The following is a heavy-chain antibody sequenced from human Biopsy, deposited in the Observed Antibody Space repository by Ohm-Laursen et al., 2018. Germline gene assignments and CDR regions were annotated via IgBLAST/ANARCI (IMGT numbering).Heavy chain of an antibody. CDR2: IYYSGST. D-gene: IGHD2/OR15-2a*01. J-gene: IGHJ6*02. V-gene: IGHV4-59*07. Sequence: SDTLSLTCAVYGESFNGYYWSRIRQTPGKGLEWIGYIYYSGSTNYNPSLKSRVTISVDTSKNQFSLRPNSVTAADTAVYYCARATNSTGWPYYYFYGMDVWGQGTTVTVSS. CDR3: ARATNSTGWPYYYFYGMDV. CDR1: GESFNGYY.